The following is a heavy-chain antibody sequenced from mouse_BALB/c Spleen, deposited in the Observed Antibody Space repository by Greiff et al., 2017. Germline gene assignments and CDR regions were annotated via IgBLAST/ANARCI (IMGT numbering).Heavy chain of an antibody. D-gene: IGHD2-14*01. CDR1: GYSITSDYA. CDR2: ISYSGST. Sequence: EVQLVESGPGLVKPSQSLSLTCTVTGYSITSDYAWNWIRQFPGNKLEWMGYISYSGSTSYNPSLKSRISITRDTSKNQFFLQLNSVTTEDTATYYCARREVRGDYYAMDYWGQGTSVTVSS. J-gene: IGHJ4*01. CDR3: ARREVRGDYYAMDY. V-gene: IGHV3-2*02.